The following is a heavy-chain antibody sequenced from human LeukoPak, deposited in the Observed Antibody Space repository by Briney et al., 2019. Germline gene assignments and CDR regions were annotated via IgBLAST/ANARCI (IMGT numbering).Heavy chain of an antibody. Sequence: PGGSLRLSCAASGFTFSSYGMHWVRQAPGKGLEWVAVIWYDGSNKYYADSVKGRFTISRDNSKNTLYLQMNSLRAEDTAVYYCARAPLLWFGVHYYYGMDVWGQGTTVTVSS. D-gene: IGHD3-10*01. CDR1: GFTFSSYG. V-gene: IGHV3-33*01. J-gene: IGHJ6*02. CDR3: ARAPLLWFGVHYYYGMDV. CDR2: IWYDGSNK.